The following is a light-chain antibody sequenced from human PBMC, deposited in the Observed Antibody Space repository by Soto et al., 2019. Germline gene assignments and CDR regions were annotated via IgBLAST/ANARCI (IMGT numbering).Light chain of an antibody. V-gene: IGLV1-40*01. Sequence: QSVLTQPPSVSGAPGERVTISCTGSSSDIGAGYRVRWYQQVPGTAPKLLIYDNTNRPSGVSVRFSGSKSGTSASLAISGLQAEDEADYYCQSYDSSLSGSYVFGTGTKVTVL. CDR3: QSYDSSLSGSYV. CDR2: DNT. CDR1: SSDIGAGYR. J-gene: IGLJ1*01.